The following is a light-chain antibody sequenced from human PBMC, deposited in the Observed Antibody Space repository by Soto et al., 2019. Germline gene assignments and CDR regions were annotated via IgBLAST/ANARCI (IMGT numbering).Light chain of an antibody. CDR2: GAS. J-gene: IGKJ1*01. Sequence: EIVLTQSPGTLSLSPGEEATLSCRASQSVSSNYLGWYQQKPGQAPRLLIYGASTRATGIPDRFSGGGSGTDFTLTISRLEPEDFAVYYCLHYTSSPWTFGQGTKVEIK. CDR1: QSVSSNY. V-gene: IGKV3-20*01. CDR3: LHYTSSPWT.